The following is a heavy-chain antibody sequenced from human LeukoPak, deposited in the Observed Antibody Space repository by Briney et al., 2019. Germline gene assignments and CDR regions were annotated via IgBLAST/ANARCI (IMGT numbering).Heavy chain of an antibody. Sequence: PGGSLRLSCAASGFTFSSYSMNWVRQAPGKGLEWVSSISSSSSYIYYADSVKGRFTISRDNAKNSLYLQMNSLRAEDTAVYYCARAVHSGSYYYFDYWGQGTLVTVSS. CDR2: ISSSSSYI. CDR1: GFTFSSYS. CDR3: ARAVHSGSYYYFDY. V-gene: IGHV3-21*01. J-gene: IGHJ4*02. D-gene: IGHD3-10*01.